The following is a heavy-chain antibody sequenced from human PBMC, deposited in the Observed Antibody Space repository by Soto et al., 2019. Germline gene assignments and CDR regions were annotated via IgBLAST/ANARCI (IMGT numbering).Heavy chain of an antibody. Sequence: EVQLVESGGGLVKPGGSLRLSCAASGFIFSSFSMNWVRQAPGKGLEWVSRISSSSSYIHYADSVKGRFTISRDNAKNSLYLQLDSLPADDTAVYYCAKEGYCTSTPCYEGTFDVWGQGTMVTVSS. CDR1: GFIFSSFS. J-gene: IGHJ3*01. V-gene: IGHV3-21*01. CDR3: AKEGYCTSTPCYEGTFDV. CDR2: ISSSSSYI. D-gene: IGHD2-2*01.